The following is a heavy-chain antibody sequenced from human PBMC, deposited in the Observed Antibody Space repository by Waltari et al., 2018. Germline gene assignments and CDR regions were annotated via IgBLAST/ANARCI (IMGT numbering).Heavy chain of an antibody. Sequence: QVQLVQSGAEVKKPGASVKVSCKASGYTFTGYYLPWVRQAPGQGLEWMGWIKPNSGGTKYAQKFQGRVTMARDTSISTAYMEVIKLRSDDTAVYYCARSTGDDDAFDIWGQGTMVTVSS. J-gene: IGHJ3*02. D-gene: IGHD7-27*01. V-gene: IGHV1-2*02. CDR2: IKPNSGGT. CDR1: GYTFTGYY. CDR3: ARSTGDDDAFDI.